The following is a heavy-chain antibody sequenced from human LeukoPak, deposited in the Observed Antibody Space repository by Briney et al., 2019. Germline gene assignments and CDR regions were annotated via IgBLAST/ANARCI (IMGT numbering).Heavy chain of an antibody. V-gene: IGHV1-18*01. Sequence: ASVKVSCKASGYTYTTYGINWVRQAPGQGLEWMGWISAYNGNTNYAQSLQGRVTMTTDTSTSTSYMELRSLRSDDTAVYYCARRDSSGWYGPGWFDPWGQGTLVTVSS. CDR1: GYTYTTYG. D-gene: IGHD6-19*01. J-gene: IGHJ5*02. CDR2: ISAYNGNT. CDR3: ARRDSSGWYGPGWFDP.